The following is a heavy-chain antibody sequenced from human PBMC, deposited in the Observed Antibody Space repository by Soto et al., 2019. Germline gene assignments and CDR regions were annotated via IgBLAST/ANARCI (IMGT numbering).Heavy chain of an antibody. CDR3: ANLCYYGSGSLLATDY. CDR2: IIPIFGTA. D-gene: IGHD3-10*01. CDR1: GGTFSSYA. V-gene: IGHV1-69*01. Sequence: QVQLVQSGAEVKKPGSSVKVSCKASGGTFSSYAISWVRQAPGQGLEWMGAIIPIFGTANYAQKFQGRVTITADESTSTVYMQLSSLRAEDTAVYYCANLCYYGSGSLLATDYSGQGSLVIVCS. J-gene: IGHJ4*02.